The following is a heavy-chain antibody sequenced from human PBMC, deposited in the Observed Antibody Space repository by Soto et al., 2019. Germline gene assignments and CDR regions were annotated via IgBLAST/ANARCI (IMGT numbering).Heavy chain of an antibody. CDR2: INKSGST. CDR3: ASQDIVVVPAAKGYWFDP. V-gene: IGHV4-34*01. CDR1: GGSFSGYY. Sequence: QVQLQQWGAGLLKPSETLSLTCAVYGGSFSGYYWSWIRQPPGRGLEGLGEINKSGSTNYNPSLKSRVTISVDTSKNQFSLKLSSVTAADTAVYYCASQDIVVVPAAKGYWFDPWGQGTLVTVSS. D-gene: IGHD2-2*01. J-gene: IGHJ5*02.